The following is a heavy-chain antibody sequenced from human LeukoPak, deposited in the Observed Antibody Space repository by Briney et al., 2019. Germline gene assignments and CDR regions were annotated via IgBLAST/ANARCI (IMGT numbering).Heavy chain of an antibody. CDR2: ISGSGGST. Sequence: PGGSLRLSCAASGITFSSYAMSWVRRAPGKGLEWVSAISGSGGSTYYADSVKGRFTISRDNSKNTLYLQMNSLRAEDTAVYYCARGGRTLIDYGDYVWGQGTLVTVSS. D-gene: IGHD4-17*01. J-gene: IGHJ4*02. CDR3: ARGGRTLIDYGDYV. CDR1: GITFSSYA. V-gene: IGHV3-23*01.